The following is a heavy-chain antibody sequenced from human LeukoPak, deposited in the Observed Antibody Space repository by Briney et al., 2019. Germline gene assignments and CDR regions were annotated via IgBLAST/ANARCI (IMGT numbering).Heavy chain of an antibody. D-gene: IGHD6-19*01. Sequence: SETLSLTCAVYGGSFNGYSWNWIRQPPGKGLEWIGYVHYSGSTKYNPSLKSRVTISVDTSKNQFSLKLSSVTAADTAVYYCARWYSSGWAFDYWGQGTLVTVSS. CDR3: ARWYSSGWAFDY. CDR2: VHYSGST. CDR1: GGSFNGYS. J-gene: IGHJ4*02. V-gene: IGHV4-59*08.